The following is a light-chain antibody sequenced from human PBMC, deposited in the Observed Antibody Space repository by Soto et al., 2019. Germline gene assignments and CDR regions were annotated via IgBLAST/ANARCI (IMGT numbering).Light chain of an antibody. CDR2: GAS. V-gene: IGKV3-20*01. J-gene: IGKJ1*01. CDR1: QSVSSSY. Sequence: EIVLTQSPGTLSLSPGERATLSCRASQSVSSSYLAWYQQKPGQAPSLLIYGASSRATGIPDRFSGSGAGTDCTRTISSLQSEDVEVDYCQQYNNWPRTFGQGTKVDIK. CDR3: QQYNNWPRT.